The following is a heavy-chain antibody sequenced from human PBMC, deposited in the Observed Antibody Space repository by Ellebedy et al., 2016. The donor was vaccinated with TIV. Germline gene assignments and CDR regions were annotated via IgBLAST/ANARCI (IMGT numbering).Heavy chain of an antibody. CDR3: AKSGTTGSYYYYMDV. CDR2: IYTGGST. D-gene: IGHD1-1*01. J-gene: IGHJ6*03. V-gene: IGHV4-4*07. Sequence: GSLRLXXSVSGGSISSYYWAWIRQSAGKGLEWIGRIYTGGSTNYNPSLQSRVTISVDPSKNQFSVTLNSVTAADTAVYYCAKSGTTGSYYYYMDVWGKGTTVTVSS. CDR1: GGSISSYY.